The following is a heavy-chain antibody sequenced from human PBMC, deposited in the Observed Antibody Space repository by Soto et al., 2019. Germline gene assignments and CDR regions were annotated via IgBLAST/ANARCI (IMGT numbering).Heavy chain of an antibody. J-gene: IGHJ6*02. CDR3: ARTDRDFYGLDV. CDR2: ISAAGDP. V-gene: IGHV3-13*05. CDR1: GFTFRNYD. Sequence: EVQLVESGGGLVQPGGSLRLSCEAAGFTFRNYDMHWVRQGTGKGLVWVSGISAAGDPDYADSVEGRFTISRENAPNSFCLQMNGLRVGDTAVYSCARTDRDFYGLDVWGQGTTVIVSS.